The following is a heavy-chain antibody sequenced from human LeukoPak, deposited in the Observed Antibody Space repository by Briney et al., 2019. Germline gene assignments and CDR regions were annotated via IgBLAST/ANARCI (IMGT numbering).Heavy chain of an antibody. CDR2: INHSGST. CDR3: ARDYPIAAAGPNFDY. V-gene: IGHV4-34*01. J-gene: IGHJ4*02. D-gene: IGHD6-13*01. CDR1: GGSFSGYY. Sequence: PSQTLSLTCAVYGGSFSGYYWSWIRQPPGKGLEWIGEINHSGSTNYNPSLKSRVTISVDTSKNQSSLKLSSVTAADTAVYYCARDYPIAAAGPNFDYWGQGTLVTVSS.